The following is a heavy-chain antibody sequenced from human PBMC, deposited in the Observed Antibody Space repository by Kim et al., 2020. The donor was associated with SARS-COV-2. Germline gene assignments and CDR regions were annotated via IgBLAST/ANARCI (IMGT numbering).Heavy chain of an antibody. CDR2: ISAYNGNT. Sequence: ASVKVSCKASGYTFTSYGISWVRQAPGQGLEWMGWISAYNGNTNYAQKLQGRVTMTTDTSTSTAYMELRSLRSDDTAVYYCARDGYCSGGSCYSAQQTRHDGMDVWGQGTTVTVSS. CDR1: GYTFTSYG. CDR3: ARDGYCSGGSCYSAQQTRHDGMDV. V-gene: IGHV1-18*04. J-gene: IGHJ6*02. D-gene: IGHD2-15*01.